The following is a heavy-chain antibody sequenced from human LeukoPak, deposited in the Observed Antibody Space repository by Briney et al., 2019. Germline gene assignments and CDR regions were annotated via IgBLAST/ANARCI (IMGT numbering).Heavy chain of an antibody. D-gene: IGHD3-22*01. Sequence: SETLSLTCTVSGGSISSYYWSWIWQRAGKGLEWIGRIYTSGSTNYNPSLKSRVTMSVDTSKNQFSLKLSSVTAADTAVYYCARDPYYDSSGYLGYWGQGTLVTVSS. CDR1: GGSISSYY. CDR2: IYTSGST. V-gene: IGHV4-4*07. CDR3: ARDPYYDSSGYLGY. J-gene: IGHJ4*02.